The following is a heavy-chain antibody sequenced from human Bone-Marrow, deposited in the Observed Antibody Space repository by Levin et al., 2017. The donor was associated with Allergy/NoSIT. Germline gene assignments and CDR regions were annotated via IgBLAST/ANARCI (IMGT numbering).Heavy chain of an antibody. J-gene: IGHJ6*02. D-gene: IGHD3-22*01. V-gene: IGHV3-15*01. Sequence: GGSLRLSCAAPGFPLNNAWITWVRQAPGKGLEWVGRIKSKSDGGTSDYAAPLKDRFTISRDDSKNTVYVQIKSLKTEDTAVYYCATVSPYFQDSSGFYFSHFYYYGMDVWGQGTTVTVSS. CDR2: IKSKSDGGTS. CDR3: ATVSPYFQDSSGFYFSHFYYYGMDV. CDR1: GFPLNNAW.